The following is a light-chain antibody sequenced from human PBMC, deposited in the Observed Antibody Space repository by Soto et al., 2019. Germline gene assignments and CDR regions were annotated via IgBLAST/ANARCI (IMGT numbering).Light chain of an antibody. CDR2: TAS. Sequence: DIQLTQSPSSLSASVGDRVTITCRASQVFTNHVAWYQHKPGKGPKLLIYTASTLQSGVPSRFSGSGSGTYFNLTISSLQPEDVAPYYCPKSHPAPITFGQPTRPEIK. CDR1: QVFTNH. J-gene: IGKJ5*01. V-gene: IGKV1-27*01. CDR3: PKSHPAPIT.